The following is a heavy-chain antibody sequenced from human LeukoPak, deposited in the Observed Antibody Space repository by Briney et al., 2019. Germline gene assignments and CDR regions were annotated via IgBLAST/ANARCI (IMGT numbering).Heavy chain of an antibody. V-gene: IGHV3-23*01. J-gene: IGHJ4*02. Sequence: PGGSLRLSCAASGFTFSSYAMSWVRQAPGQGLEWVSAISGSGGSTYYADSVKGRFTISRDNSKNTLYLQMNSLRAEDTAVYYCAKVADVGYSSSWYYTGYFDYWGQGTLVTVSS. CDR3: AKVADVGYSSSWYYTGYFDY. CDR1: GFTFSSYA. CDR2: ISGSGGST. D-gene: IGHD6-13*01.